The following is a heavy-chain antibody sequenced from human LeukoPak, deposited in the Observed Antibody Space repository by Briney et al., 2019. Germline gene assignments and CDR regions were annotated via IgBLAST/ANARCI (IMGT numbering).Heavy chain of an antibody. CDR3: ARVLRWSKTTDY. J-gene: IGHJ4*02. D-gene: IGHD4-23*01. V-gene: IGHV4-34*01. Sequence: SETLSLTCAVYGGSFSGYYWSWIRQPPGKGLEWIGEINHSGSTNYNPSLKSRVTISVDTSKNQFSLKLSSVTAADTAVYYCARVLRWSKTTDYWGQGTLVTASS. CDR1: GGSFSGYY. CDR2: INHSGST.